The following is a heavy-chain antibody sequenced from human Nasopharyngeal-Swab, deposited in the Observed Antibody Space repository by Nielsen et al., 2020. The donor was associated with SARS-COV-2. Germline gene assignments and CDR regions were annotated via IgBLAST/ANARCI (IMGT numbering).Heavy chain of an antibody. D-gene: IGHD2-2*01. Sequence: SETLSLTCTVSGGSISSDYWSWIRQPPGKGLEWIGYIYYIGSTNYNPSLNSRVTISVDTSKNQFSLKLSSVTAADTAVYYCARARVEGDYYGMDVWGQGTTVTVS. J-gene: IGHJ6*02. CDR3: ARARVEGDYYGMDV. CDR2: IYYIGST. CDR1: GGSISSDY. V-gene: IGHV4-59*12.